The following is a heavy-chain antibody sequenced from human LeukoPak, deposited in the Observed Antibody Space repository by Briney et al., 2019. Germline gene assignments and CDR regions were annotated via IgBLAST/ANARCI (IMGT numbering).Heavy chain of an antibody. J-gene: IGHJ4*02. D-gene: IGHD1-26*01. CDR1: GLTFSSYG. Sequence: GSLRLSCAASGLTFSSYGMHWVRQAPGKGLEWVAVISYDGSNKYYADSVKGRFTISRDNSKNTLYLQMNSLRAEDTAVYYCAKGQGEWEPGPFDYWGQGTLVTVSS. CDR3: AKGQGEWEPGPFDY. V-gene: IGHV3-30*18. CDR2: ISYDGSNK.